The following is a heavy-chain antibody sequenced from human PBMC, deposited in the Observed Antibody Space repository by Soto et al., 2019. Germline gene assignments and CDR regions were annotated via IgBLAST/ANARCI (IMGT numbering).Heavy chain of an antibody. D-gene: IGHD3-22*01. CDR1: GYSFTNYW. V-gene: IGHV5-51*01. CDR3: ARSRYYDTTGYYPFYYYYYGMDV. CDR2: TFPGNSET. Sequence: GESLKISCKGSGYSFTNYWIGWVRQMSGKGLEWMGITFPGNSETRYSPSFQGHVTISADRSISTVYLQWNSLKASDTALYYCARSRYYDTTGYYPFYYYYYGMDVWGQGTPVTVSS. J-gene: IGHJ6*02.